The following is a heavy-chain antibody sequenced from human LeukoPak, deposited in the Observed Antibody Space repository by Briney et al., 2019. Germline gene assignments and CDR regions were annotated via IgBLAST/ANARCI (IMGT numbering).Heavy chain of an antibody. V-gene: IGHV3-48*01. Sequence: GGSLRLSCAASGFTFSSYSMNWVRQAPGKGLEWVSYISSSSSTIYYADSVKGRFTISRDNAKNSLYLQMNSLRAEDTAVYYCARVIIGSCYDSSGRDDYWGQGTLVTVSS. CDR1: GFTFSSYS. CDR2: ISSSSSTI. CDR3: ARVIIGSCYDSSGRDDY. D-gene: IGHD3-22*01. J-gene: IGHJ4*02.